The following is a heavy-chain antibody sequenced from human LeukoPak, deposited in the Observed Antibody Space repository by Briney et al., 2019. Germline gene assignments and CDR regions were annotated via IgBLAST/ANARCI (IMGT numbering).Heavy chain of an antibody. V-gene: IGHV4-4*09. CDR3: ARRQVVTAANWYFDL. CDR2: IYTSGST. Sequence: SETLSLTCTVSGGSISSYYWSWIRQPPGKGLEWIGYIYTSGSTNYNPSLKSRVTISVDTSKNQFSLKLSSVTAADTAVYYCARRQVVTAANWYFDLWDRGTLVTVSS. CDR1: GGSISSYY. D-gene: IGHD2-21*02. J-gene: IGHJ2*01.